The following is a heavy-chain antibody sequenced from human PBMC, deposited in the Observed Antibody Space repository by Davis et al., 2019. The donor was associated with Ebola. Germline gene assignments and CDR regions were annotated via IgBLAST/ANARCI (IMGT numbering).Heavy chain of an antibody. CDR1: GYSLTNYW. CDR2: IYPGDSHT. Sequence: GESPKPPRDGSGYSLTNYWIGWVRHMPGKGLEWMGMIYPGDSHTKYSPSFQGHVTMSVDKPSSTAYLQWGSLKASDTAMYYCAINGGGTWTILSWGQGTLVTVSS. V-gene: IGHV5-51*01. CDR3: AINGGGTWTILS. J-gene: IGHJ5*02. D-gene: IGHD2-15*01.